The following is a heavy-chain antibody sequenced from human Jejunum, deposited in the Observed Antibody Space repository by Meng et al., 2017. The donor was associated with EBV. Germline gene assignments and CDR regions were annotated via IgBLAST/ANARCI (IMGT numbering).Heavy chain of an antibody. Sequence: VERVELGGGLVQPGGSLRLSCVASGFTFSDYAMSWVRQAPRKGLEWVSTISNSGGNTHYADSVKGRFTISRDNSKNTLYLQMNSLRAEDTAVYYCTKDVGVVLFDYWGQGTLVTVSS. CDR3: TKDVGVVLFDY. CDR2: ISNSGGNT. CDR1: GFTFSDYA. J-gene: IGHJ4*02. V-gene: IGHV3-23*04. D-gene: IGHD2-8*01.